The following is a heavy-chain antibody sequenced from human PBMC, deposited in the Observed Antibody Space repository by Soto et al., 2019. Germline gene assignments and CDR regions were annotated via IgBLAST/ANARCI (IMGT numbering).Heavy chain of an antibody. CDR2: ISAYNGDV. D-gene: IGHD5-12*01. CDR1: GYTFTSYG. CDR3: ARADIVATRTLDY. J-gene: IGHJ4*02. V-gene: IGHV1-18*01. Sequence: ASVKVSCKASGYTFTSYGVSWVRQAPGQGLEWVAWISAYNGDVNFAQSVQGRVTMTTDTSTSTGHIELRSLRSDDTAVYYCARADIVATRTLDYWGQGTLVTVSS.